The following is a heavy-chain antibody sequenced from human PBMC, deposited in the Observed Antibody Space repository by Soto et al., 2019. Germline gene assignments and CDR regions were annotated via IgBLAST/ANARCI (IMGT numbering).Heavy chain of an antibody. CDR1: GFTFSSYG. CDR2: ISYDGSNK. Sequence: QVQLVESGGGVVQPGRSLRLSCAASGFTFSSYGMHWVRQAPGKGLEWVAVISYDGSNKYYADSVKGRFTISRDNSKNTLYLQMNSLRAEDTAVYYCAKSPIAAAGTSYYYYYGMDVW. D-gene: IGHD6-13*01. V-gene: IGHV3-30*18. J-gene: IGHJ6*01. CDR3: AKSPIAAAGTSYYYYYGMDV.